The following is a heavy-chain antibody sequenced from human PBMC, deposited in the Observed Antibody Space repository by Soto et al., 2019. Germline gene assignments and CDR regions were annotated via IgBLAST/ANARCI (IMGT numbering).Heavy chain of an antibody. J-gene: IGHJ3*01. CDR3: GKDPNGDYFGAFDF. D-gene: IGHD4-17*01. CDR2: ITGSGDYT. CDR1: GFTFSSYA. V-gene: IGHV3-23*01. Sequence: EVQMLESGGGLVQPGGSLRLSCAASGFTFSSYALTWVRQAPGKGLEWVSSITGSGDYTRYTASVKGRFTITRDNAKNPLCLQMKSLRADDTAIYYCGKDPNGDYFGAFDFWGQGTMVTVSS.